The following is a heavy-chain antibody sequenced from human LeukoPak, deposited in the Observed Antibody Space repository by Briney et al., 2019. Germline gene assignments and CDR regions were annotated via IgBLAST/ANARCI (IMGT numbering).Heavy chain of an antibody. V-gene: IGHV3-33*08. Sequence: GGSLRLSCGASGFTLSDSYMSWIRQAPGKGLEWVAVIWYDGSNKYYADSVKGRFTISRDNSKKTVYLHMNSLRAEDTAVYYCALPNEADDYWGQGTLVTVSS. J-gene: IGHJ4*02. CDR3: ALPNEADDY. CDR1: GFTLSDSY. D-gene: IGHD2-8*01. CDR2: IWYDGSNK.